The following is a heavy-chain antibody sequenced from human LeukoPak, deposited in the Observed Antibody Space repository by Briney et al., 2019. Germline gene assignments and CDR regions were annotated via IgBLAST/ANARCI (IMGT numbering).Heavy chain of an antibody. CDR3: ARGSGMEEFGELSTFDY. CDR1: GFTFSSYS. D-gene: IGHD3-10*01. J-gene: IGHJ4*02. Sequence: NSGGSLRPSCAAAGFTFSSYSMSWVRQAPREWLEWVSSISSRSSYIYYADSVKGRFTISRDNSKNTLYLQMNSLRAEDTAVYYCARGSGMEEFGELSTFDYWGQGTLVIVSS. V-gene: IGHV3-21*01. CDR2: ISSRSSYI.